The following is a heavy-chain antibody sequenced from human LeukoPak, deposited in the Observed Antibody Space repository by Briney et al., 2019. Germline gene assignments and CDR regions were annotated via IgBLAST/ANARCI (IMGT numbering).Heavy chain of an antibody. D-gene: IGHD1-26*01. V-gene: IGHV3-21*01. J-gene: IGHJ4*02. Sequence: GGSLRLSCAASGFSFSSHSINWVRQAPGKGLEWVSLISSRSNYIYYADSVKGRFTISRDNAKNSLYLQMNSLRVEDTAVYYCARGGVQATRTLIDYWGQGTLVTVSS. CDR3: ARGGVQATRTLIDY. CDR1: GFSFSSHS. CDR2: ISSRSNYI.